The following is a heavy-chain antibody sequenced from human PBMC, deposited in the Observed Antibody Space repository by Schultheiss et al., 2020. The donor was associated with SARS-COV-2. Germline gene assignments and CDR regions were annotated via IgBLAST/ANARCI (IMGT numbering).Heavy chain of an antibody. J-gene: IGHJ5*02. CDR2: IDYSGST. CDR3: VRHRWGVINVATISQTNWFDP. CDR1: GGSITDTTYF. D-gene: IGHD5-12*01. Sequence: SETLSLTCTVSGGSITDTTYFWGWIRQPPGKGLEWIGSIDYSGSTFYSPSLKSRVTMSVDTSNNQFSLNLSSVTAADTAVYYCVRHRWGVINVATISQTNWFDPWGQGTLVTVSS. V-gene: IGHV4-39*01.